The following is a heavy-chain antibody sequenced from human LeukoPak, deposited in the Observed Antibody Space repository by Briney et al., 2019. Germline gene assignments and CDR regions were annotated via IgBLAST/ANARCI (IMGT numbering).Heavy chain of an antibody. J-gene: IGHJ3*01. V-gene: IGHV3-21*01. D-gene: IGHD2-2*01. Sequence: PGGSLRLSCAASGFSFSIYSMNWVRQAPGKGLEWVSSVSSSSTSIYYADSLKGRFTISRDNAKNSLFLQVNSLRDEDTAVYYCARGPPCSSTSCYVTGAFDFWGQATMVTVSS. CDR3: ARGPPCSSTSCYVTGAFDF. CDR2: VSSSSTSI. CDR1: GFSFSIYS.